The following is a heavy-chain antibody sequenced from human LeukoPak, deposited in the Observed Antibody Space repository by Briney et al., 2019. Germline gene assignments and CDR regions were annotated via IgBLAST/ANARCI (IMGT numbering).Heavy chain of an antibody. Sequence: GASVKVSYKASGYTFTGYYMHWVRQAPGQGLEWMGWINPNSGGTNYAQKFQGRVTMTRDTSISTAYMELSRLRSDDTAVYYCARAKPLRREGYPRSSFDIWGQGTMVTVSS. CDR1: GYTFTGYY. CDR2: INPNSGGT. D-gene: IGHD5-24*01. CDR3: ARAKPLRREGYPRSSFDI. J-gene: IGHJ3*02. V-gene: IGHV1-2*02.